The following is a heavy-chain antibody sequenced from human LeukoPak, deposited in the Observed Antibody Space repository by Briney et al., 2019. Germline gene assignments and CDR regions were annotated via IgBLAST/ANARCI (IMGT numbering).Heavy chain of an antibody. CDR3: ARAGCSSTDCRLDD. Sequence: GGSLRLSCAASGFTFSTYAIHWVRQAPGKGLEWVAVISYDGSDKYYADSVKGRFTISRDNSKNTLYLQMNSLRTEDTAVYYCARAGCSSTDCRLDDWGQGTLVSVSS. J-gene: IGHJ4*02. V-gene: IGHV3-30*04. CDR1: GFTFSTYA. D-gene: IGHD2-2*01. CDR2: ISYDGSDK.